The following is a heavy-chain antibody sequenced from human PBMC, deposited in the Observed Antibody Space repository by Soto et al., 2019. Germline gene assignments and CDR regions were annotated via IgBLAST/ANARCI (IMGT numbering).Heavy chain of an antibody. J-gene: IGHJ4*02. Sequence: PGGSLRLSCAASGFTFSSYGMHWVRQAPGKGLEWVAVISYDGSNKYYADSVKGRFTISRDNSKNTLYLQMNSLRAEDTAVYYCAKGLGLYFDYWGQGTLVTVS. CDR1: GFTFSSYG. CDR3: AKGLGLYFDY. D-gene: IGHD2-21*02. V-gene: IGHV3-30*18. CDR2: ISYDGSNK.